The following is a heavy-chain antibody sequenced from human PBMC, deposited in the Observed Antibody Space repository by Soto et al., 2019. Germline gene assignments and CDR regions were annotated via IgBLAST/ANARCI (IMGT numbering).Heavy chain of an antibody. D-gene: IGHD6-19*01. J-gene: IGHJ4*02. CDR2: ISSSSSTI. CDR1: GFTVSSYS. CDR3: ARESSGWYH. Sequence: EVQLVESGGGLVQPGGSLRLSCAASGFTVSSYSMHWVRQAPGKGLEWVSYISSSSSTIYYADTVKARFTISRDTDKNSLYLQMNSLRDEDTAVYYCARESSGWYHWGQGTLVTVSS. V-gene: IGHV3-48*02.